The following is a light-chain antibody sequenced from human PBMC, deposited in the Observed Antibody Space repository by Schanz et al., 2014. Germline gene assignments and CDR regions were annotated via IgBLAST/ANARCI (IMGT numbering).Light chain of an antibody. J-gene: IGKJ1*01. V-gene: IGKV3D-20*02. CDR3: QQRSNWPSVT. CDR2: GAS. CDR1: QSVSST. Sequence: EIVMTQSPATLSLSPGERATLSCRASQSVSSTLAWYQQKPGQAPRLLIYGASSRATGIPDRFSGSGSGTDFTLTISRLEPEDFAVYYCQQRSNWPSVTFGQGTKVEIK.